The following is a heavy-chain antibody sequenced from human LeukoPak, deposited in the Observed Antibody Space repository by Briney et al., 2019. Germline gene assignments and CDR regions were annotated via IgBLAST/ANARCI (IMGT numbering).Heavy chain of an antibody. Sequence: PGGSLRLSCAASGFTFSSYAMSWVRQAPGKGLEWVSAISGSGGTTYYADSVKGRLTISRDNSKNTLYLQMNSLRAEDTAVYYCAKALGYCSGGSCYSLRYFDYWGQGTLVTVSS. J-gene: IGHJ4*02. CDR2: ISGSGGTT. V-gene: IGHV3-23*01. CDR3: AKALGYCSGGSCYSLRYFDY. D-gene: IGHD2-15*01. CDR1: GFTFSSYA.